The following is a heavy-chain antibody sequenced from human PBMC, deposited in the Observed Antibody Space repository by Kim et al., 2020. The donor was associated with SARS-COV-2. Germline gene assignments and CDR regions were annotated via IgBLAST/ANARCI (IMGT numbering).Heavy chain of an antibody. Sequence: GGSLRLSCAASGFSVSSHYMTWVRQAPGKGLEWVSVIDTGGTTYYADSVKGRFSISRDNSKNTLYLQMNSLRVGDTAVYYCARDTDTQSRFFDLWGRGTLVTVSS. CDR2: IDTGGTT. CDR3: ARDTDTQSRFFDL. CDR1: GFSVSSHY. V-gene: IGHV3-53*01. D-gene: IGHD4-17*01. J-gene: IGHJ2*01.